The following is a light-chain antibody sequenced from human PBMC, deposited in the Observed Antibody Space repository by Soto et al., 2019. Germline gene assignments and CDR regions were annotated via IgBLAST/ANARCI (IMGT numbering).Light chain of an antibody. CDR3: QYYDSSLSWV. J-gene: IGLJ1*01. V-gene: IGLV1-40*01. Sequence: QSVLTQPPSVSGSPGQRVTISCTGSSSNIGAGYDVHWYQQLPGTAPKLLIYGNNNRPSGVPDRFSGSKSGTSACLAITGLQAEDEADYYCQYYDSSLSWVFGAGTKVTVL. CDR2: GNN. CDR1: SSNIGAGYD.